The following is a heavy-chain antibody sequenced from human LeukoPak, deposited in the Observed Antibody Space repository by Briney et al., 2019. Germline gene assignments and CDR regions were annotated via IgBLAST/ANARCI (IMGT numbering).Heavy chain of an antibody. V-gene: IGHV1-46*02. CDR3: ASPEISLAGQNYYGMDV. J-gene: IGHJ6*02. D-gene: IGHD6-19*01. CDR2: INPSGGST. Sequence: ASVKVSCKASGYTFNIYYIHLVRQAPGQGLEWMGIINPSGGSTTYAQKFQGRLTMTGDTSTSTVYMELSSLRSEDTAVYYCASPEISLAGQNYYGMDVWGQGTTVTVSS. CDR1: GYTFNIYY.